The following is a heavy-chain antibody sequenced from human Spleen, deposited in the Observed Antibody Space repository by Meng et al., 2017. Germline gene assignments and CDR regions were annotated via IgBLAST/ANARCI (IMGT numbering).Heavy chain of an antibody. Sequence: ASVKVSCKASGYTFIGNYLHWVRQAPGQGLEWLGWINPNTGGTNYAQNFQGRVTMTRDTSISTAYMELSRLRSDDTAVYYCARALVSIVGATTLNYWGQGTLVTVSS. CDR1: GYTFIGNY. CDR3: ARALVSIVGATTLNY. V-gene: IGHV1-2*02. CDR2: INPNTGGT. J-gene: IGHJ4*02. D-gene: IGHD1-26*01.